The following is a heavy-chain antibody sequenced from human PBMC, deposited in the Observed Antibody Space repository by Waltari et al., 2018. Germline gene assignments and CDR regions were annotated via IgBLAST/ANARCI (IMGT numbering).Heavy chain of an antibody. CDR2: IVVGSGNT. CDR1: GFTFTSSA. D-gene: IGHD1-26*01. CDR3: AAPLSGSPGAFDI. J-gene: IGHJ3*02. Sequence: QMQLVQSGPEVKKPGPSVTVSCKASGFTFTSSAVQWVRQARGQRLEWIGWIVVGSGNTNYAQKFQERVTITRDMSTSTAYMELSSLRSEDTAVYYCAAPLSGSPGAFDIRGQGTMVTVSS. V-gene: IGHV1-58*01.